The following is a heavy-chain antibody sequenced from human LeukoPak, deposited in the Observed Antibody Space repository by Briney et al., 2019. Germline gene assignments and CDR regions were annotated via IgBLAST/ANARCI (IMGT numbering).Heavy chain of an antibody. CDR3: AKDSIAAAGRRFDP. CDR2: ISSSSSYI. D-gene: IGHD6-13*01. Sequence: GSLRLSCAASGFTFSSYSMNWVRQAPGKGLEWVSSISSSSSYIYYADSVKGRFTISRDNAKNSLYLQMNSLRAEDTAVYYCAKDSIAAAGRRFDPWGQGTLVTVSS. J-gene: IGHJ5*02. V-gene: IGHV3-21*04. CDR1: GFTFSSYS.